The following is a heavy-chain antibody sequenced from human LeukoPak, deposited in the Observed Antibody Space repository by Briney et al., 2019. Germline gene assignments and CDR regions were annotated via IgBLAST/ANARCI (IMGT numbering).Heavy chain of an antibody. CDR2: IYYSGST. Sequence: SETLSLTCTVSGGSISSSSYYWGWIRQPPGKGLEWIGSIYYSGSTYYNPSLKSRVTISVDTSKNQFSLKLSSVTAADTAVYYCARISMRVGPGSGREVDYWGQGTLVTVSS. CDR1: GGSISSSSYY. D-gene: IGHD3-10*01. J-gene: IGHJ4*02. V-gene: IGHV4-39*07. CDR3: ARISMRVGPGSGREVDY.